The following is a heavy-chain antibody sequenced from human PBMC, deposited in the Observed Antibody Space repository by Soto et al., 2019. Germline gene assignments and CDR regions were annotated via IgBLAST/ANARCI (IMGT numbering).Heavy chain of an antibody. CDR3: EDGVRDCRKVSDY. V-gene: IGHV5-10-1*01. D-gene: IGHD3-9*01. J-gene: IGHJ4*02. Sequence: PGDSLTVFFNGSGFSCIKAWICWVSLMPGKGLEWLGRIDPSDSYTNSSPSFQGHVTISADKSISTAYLQWSSLKASDTSIYQAEDGVRDCRKVSDYWRQGTFDTGTS. CDR2: IDPSDSYT. CDR1: GFSCIKAW.